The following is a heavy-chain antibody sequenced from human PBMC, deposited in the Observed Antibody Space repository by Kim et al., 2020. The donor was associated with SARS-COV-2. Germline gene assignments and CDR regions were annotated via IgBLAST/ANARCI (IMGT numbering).Heavy chain of an antibody. CDR1: GGSISSYY. CDR2: IYYSGST. Sequence: SETLSLTCTVSGGSISSYYWSWIRQPPGKGLEWIGYIYYSGSTNYNPSLKSRVTISVDTSKNQFSLKLSSVTAADTAVYYCAGRVSYCSSTSCYFWFDPWGQGTLVTVSS. J-gene: IGHJ5*02. CDR3: AGRVSYCSSTSCYFWFDP. D-gene: IGHD2-2*01. V-gene: IGHV4-59*08.